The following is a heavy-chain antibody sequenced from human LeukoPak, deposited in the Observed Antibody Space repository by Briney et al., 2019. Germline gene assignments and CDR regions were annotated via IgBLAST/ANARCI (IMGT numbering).Heavy chain of an antibody. V-gene: IGHV3-48*03. CDR3: AREGGSYYINWFDP. J-gene: IGHJ5*02. Sequence: GGSLRLSSAASAFTFSSYEMNWVRQAPGKGLEWVSYISTSVSTIYYADSVKGRFTISRDNAKNSLYLQMNSLRAEDTAVYYCAREGGSYYINWFDPWGQGTLVTVSS. CDR2: ISTSVSTI. D-gene: IGHD1-26*01. CDR1: AFTFSSYE.